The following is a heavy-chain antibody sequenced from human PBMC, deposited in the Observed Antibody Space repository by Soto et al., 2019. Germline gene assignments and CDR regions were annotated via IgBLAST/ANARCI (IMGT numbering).Heavy chain of an antibody. CDR2: IIPIFGTA. D-gene: IGHD3-9*01. V-gene: IGHV1-69*13. CDR3: ARGPDDILTGSPVLFDY. CDR1: GGTFSSYA. Sequence: GASVKVSCKASGGTFSSYAISWVRQAPGQGLEWMGGIIPIFGTANYAQKFQGGVTITADESTSTAYMELSSLRSEDTAVYYCARGPDDILTGSPVLFDYWGQGTLVTVSS. J-gene: IGHJ4*02.